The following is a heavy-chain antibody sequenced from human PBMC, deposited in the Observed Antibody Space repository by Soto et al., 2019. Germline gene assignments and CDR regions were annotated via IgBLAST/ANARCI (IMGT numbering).Heavy chain of an antibody. CDR2: IYYSGST. CDR1: GGSISSGGYY. D-gene: IGHD3-10*01. J-gene: IGHJ4*02. CDR3: ARDRGGFGESRVFDY. V-gene: IGHV4-31*03. Sequence: QVQLQESGPGLVKPSQTLSLTCTVSGGSISSGGYYWSWIRQHPGKGLEWIGYIYYSGSTYYNPSLKSRVTISVDTSKNQSSLKLSSVTAADTAVYYCARDRGGFGESRVFDYWGQGTLVTVSS.